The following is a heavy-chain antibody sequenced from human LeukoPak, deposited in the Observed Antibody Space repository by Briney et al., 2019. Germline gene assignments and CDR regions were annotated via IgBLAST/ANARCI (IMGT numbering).Heavy chain of an antibody. J-gene: IGHJ3*02. CDR1: GFTFSSYS. V-gene: IGHV3-21*01. CDR2: ISSSSSYI. Sequence: PGGSLRLSCAASGFTFSSYSMNWVRQAPGKGLEWVSSISSSSSYIYYADSVKGRFTISRDNAKNSLYLQTNSLRAEDTAVYYCAREMLATKYRAFWYYYDSSGYYSHAFDIWGQGTMVTVSS. CDR3: AREMLATKYRAFWYYYDSSGYYSHAFDI. D-gene: IGHD3-22*01.